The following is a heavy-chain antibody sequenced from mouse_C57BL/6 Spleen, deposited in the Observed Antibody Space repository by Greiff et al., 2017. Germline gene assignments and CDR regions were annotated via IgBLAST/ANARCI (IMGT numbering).Heavy chain of an antibody. V-gene: IGHV5-17*01. Sequence: EVKLVASGGGLVKPGGSLKLSCAASGFTFSDYGMHWVRQAPEKGLEWVAYISSGSSTLYYADTVKGRFTISRDNAKNTLFLQMTSLRSEDTAMYYCARGSSYAMDYWGQGTSVTVSS. CDR2: ISSGSSTL. J-gene: IGHJ4*01. CDR3: ARGSSYAMDY. CDR1: GFTFSDYG. D-gene: IGHD1-1*01.